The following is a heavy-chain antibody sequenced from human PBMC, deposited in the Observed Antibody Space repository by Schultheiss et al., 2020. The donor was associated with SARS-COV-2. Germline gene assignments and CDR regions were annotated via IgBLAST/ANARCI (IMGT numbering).Heavy chain of an antibody. CDR2: IWYDGSNK. CDR3: AREFIPVGGTLPLFDY. J-gene: IGHJ4*02. CDR1: GFTVSSNY. V-gene: IGHV3-33*08. Sequence: GGSLRLSCAASGFTVSSNYMSWVRQAPGKGLEWVAVIWYDGSNKYYADSVKGRFTISRDNSKNTLYLQMNSLRAEDTAVYYCAREFIPVGGTLPLFDYWGQGTLVTVSS. D-gene: IGHD1-26*01.